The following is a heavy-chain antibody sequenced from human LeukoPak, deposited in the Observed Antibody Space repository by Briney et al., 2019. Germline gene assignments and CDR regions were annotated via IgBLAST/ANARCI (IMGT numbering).Heavy chain of an antibody. J-gene: IGHJ6*02. V-gene: IGHV1-46*01. CDR3: ASRGVILDYYYGMDV. CDR2: INPSGGST. CDR1: GYTFTSYY. D-gene: IGHD3-16*01. Sequence: ASVTVSCKASGYTFTSYYMHWVRQAPGQGLEWMGIINPSGGSTSYAQKFQGRVTMTRDTSTSTVYMELSSLRSEDTAVYYCASRGVILDYYYGMDVWGQGTTVTVSS.